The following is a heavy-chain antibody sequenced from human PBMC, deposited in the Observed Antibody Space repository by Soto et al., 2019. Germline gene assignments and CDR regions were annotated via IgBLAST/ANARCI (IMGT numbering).Heavy chain of an antibody. J-gene: IGHJ4*02. D-gene: IGHD5-18*01. CDR1: GFTFDDYA. CDR2: ISWNSGSI. Sequence: QPGGSLRLSCAASGFTFDDYAMHWVRQAPGKGLEWVSGISWNSGSIGYADSVKGRFTISRDNAKNSLYLQMNSLRAEDTALYYCAKDGRGYSYGHPFDYWGQGTLVTVSS. CDR3: AKDGRGYSYGHPFDY. V-gene: IGHV3-9*01.